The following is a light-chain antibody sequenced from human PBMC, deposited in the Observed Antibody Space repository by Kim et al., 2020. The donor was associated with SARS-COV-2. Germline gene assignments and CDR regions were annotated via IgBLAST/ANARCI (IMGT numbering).Light chain of an antibody. J-gene: IGKJ4*01. Sequence: IVLTQSPASLSLSPGERATLSCRASQGISSYLAWYQQNPGQAPRLLIYDASNRATGIPARFSGSGSGTDFTLTISSLEPEDFAVYYCQQRTSWPTVTFGGGTKLEI. V-gene: IGKV3-11*01. CDR1: QGISSY. CDR2: DAS. CDR3: QQRTSWPTVT.